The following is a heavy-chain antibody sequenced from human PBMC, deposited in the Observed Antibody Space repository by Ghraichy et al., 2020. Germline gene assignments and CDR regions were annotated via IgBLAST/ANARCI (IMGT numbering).Heavy chain of an antibody. CDR2: INPNSGDT. CDR3: ARASLNGDYGGIVDY. Sequence: ASVKVSCKASQYPFTGYYTHWVRQAPGQGLEWMGRINPNSGDTNYAQKFQVRVTMTRDTSISTAYMELSRLISDDTAVYYCARASLNGDYGGIVDYWGQGTRVTVSS. J-gene: IGHJ4*02. D-gene: IGHD4-23*01. CDR1: QYPFTGYY. V-gene: IGHV1-2*06.